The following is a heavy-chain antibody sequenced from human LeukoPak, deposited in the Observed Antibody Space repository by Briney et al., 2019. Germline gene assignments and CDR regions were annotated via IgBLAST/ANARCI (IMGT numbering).Heavy chain of an antibody. J-gene: IGHJ4*02. V-gene: IGHV3-7*01. Sequence: GGSLRLSCAASGFTFNNYWMSWVRQAPGKGLEWVANIKPDGGEKYYADSVKGRFTISRDNAKNSMYLQMNSLRAEDTAVYYCARMFDYWGQGTLVTVSS. CDR1: GFTFNNYW. CDR3: ARMFDY. CDR2: IKPDGGEK.